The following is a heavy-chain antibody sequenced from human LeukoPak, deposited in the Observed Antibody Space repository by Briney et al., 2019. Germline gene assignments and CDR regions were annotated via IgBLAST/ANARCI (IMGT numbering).Heavy chain of an antibody. CDR1: GFVFDDYS. Sequence: GGSLRLSCAASGFVFDDYSMHWVRQTPGKGVEWISAINWDGSGTYYAESLKGRFTISRDNGDSTLYLQMNNLRTDDTALYYCASEGGYKGPFDYWGRGTLVTVSS. CDR2: INWDGSGT. CDR3: ASEGGYKGPFDY. J-gene: IGHJ4*02. D-gene: IGHD3-22*01. V-gene: IGHV3-43*01.